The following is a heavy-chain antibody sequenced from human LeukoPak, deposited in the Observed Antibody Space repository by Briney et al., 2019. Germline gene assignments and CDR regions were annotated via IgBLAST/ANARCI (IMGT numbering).Heavy chain of an antibody. J-gene: IGHJ5*02. CDR1: GYSISSGYY. D-gene: IGHD3-10*01. CDR3: ARDNAYYGSGRINWFDP. V-gene: IGHV4-38-2*02. Sequence: SETLSLTCTVSGYSISSGYYWGWIRQPPGKGLEWIGSIYHSGSTYYNPSLKSRVTISVDTSKNQFSLKLSSVTAADTAVYYCARDNAYYGSGRINWFDPWGQGTLVTVSS. CDR2: IYHSGST.